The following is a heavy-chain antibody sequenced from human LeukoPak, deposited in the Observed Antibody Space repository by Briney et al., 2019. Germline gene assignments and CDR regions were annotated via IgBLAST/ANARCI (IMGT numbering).Heavy chain of an antibody. V-gene: IGHV3-23*01. CDR1: GFTFTSYS. CDR3: ARSDYYDSSGPSFDY. CDR2: ISGGGGST. D-gene: IGHD3-22*01. Sequence: GGSLRLSCAASGFTFTSYSMNWVRQAPGKGLEWVSTISGGGGSTYYADSVKGRFTISRDNSKNTLYLQMNSLRAEDTAVYYCARSDYYDSSGPSFDYWGQGTLVTVSS. J-gene: IGHJ4*02.